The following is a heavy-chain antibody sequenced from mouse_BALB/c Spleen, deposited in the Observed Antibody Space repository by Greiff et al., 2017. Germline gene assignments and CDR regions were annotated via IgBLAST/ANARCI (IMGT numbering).Heavy chain of an antibody. CDR3: ARDRAGTIDY. V-gene: IGHV5-6-3*01. J-gene: IGHJ2*01. Sequence: EVQRVESGGGLVQPGGSLKLSCAASGFTFSSYGMSWVRQTPDKRLELVATINSNGGSTYYPDSVKGRFTISRDNAKNTLYLQMSSLKSEDTAMYYCARDRAGTIDYWGQGTTLTVSS. D-gene: IGHD3-1*01. CDR1: GFTFSSYG. CDR2: INSNGGST.